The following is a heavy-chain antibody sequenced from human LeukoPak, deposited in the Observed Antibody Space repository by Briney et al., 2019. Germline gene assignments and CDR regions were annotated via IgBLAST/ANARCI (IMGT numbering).Heavy chain of an antibody. CDR3: ARLSMLGYCSGGSCSLAMDV. J-gene: IGHJ6*04. CDR2: MYYSRST. D-gene: IGHD2-15*01. CDR1: GGSISSSSYY. V-gene: IGHV4-39*01. Sequence: SETLSLTCTVSGGSISSSSYYWGWIRQPPGKGLEWIGSMYYSRSTYYNPSPKSRVTISGDTSRNQFSLKLSSVTAADTAVYYCARLSMLGYCSGGSCSLAMDVWGKGTTVTIPS.